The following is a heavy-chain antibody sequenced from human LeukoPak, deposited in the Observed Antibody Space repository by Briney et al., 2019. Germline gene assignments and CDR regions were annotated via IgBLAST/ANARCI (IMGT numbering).Heavy chain of an antibody. CDR2: INHSGST. J-gene: IGHJ6*03. D-gene: IGHD3-16*01. Sequence: SETLSLTCAVYGGSFSGYYWSWIRQPPGKGLEWIGEINHSGSTNYNPSLKSRVTISVDTSKNQFSLKLSSVTAADTAVYYCARLGPEALYYYYYYYMDVWGKGTTVTVSS. V-gene: IGHV4-34*01. CDR3: ARLGPEALYYYYYYYMDV. CDR1: GGSFSGYY.